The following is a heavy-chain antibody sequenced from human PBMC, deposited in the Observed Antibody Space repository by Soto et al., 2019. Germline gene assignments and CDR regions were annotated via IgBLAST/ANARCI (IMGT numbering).Heavy chain of an antibody. CDR1: GYSFTSYA. CDR2: INAGNGNT. CDR3: ARVPGYSIGDL. D-gene: IGHD2-21*01. Sequence: ASVELSCKASGYSFTSYAMHWVRQAPGQRLEWMGWINAGNGNTKYSQKSQGRVTITRDTSASTAYMELSSLRSEDTAVYYCARVPGYSIGDLWGRGTLVTVSS. V-gene: IGHV1-3*01. J-gene: IGHJ2*01.